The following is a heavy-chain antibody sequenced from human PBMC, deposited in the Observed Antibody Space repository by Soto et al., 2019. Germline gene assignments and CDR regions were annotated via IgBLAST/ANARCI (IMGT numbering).Heavy chain of an antibody. Sequence: QVQLQESGPGLVKPSQTLSLTCTVSGGSISSGGYYWSWIRQHPGKGLEWIGYIYYSGSTYYNPSLNSRVTISVDTSKNQFSLKLSSVTAADTAVYYCARKAYGDRTRENWFDPWGQGTLVTVSS. CDR2: IYYSGST. D-gene: IGHD4-17*01. V-gene: IGHV4-31*03. CDR3: ARKAYGDRTRENWFDP. J-gene: IGHJ5*02. CDR1: GGSISSGGYY.